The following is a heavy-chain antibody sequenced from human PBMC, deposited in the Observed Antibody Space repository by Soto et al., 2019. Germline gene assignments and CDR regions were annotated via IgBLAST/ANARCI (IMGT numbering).Heavy chain of an antibody. D-gene: IGHD2-15*01. J-gene: IGHJ3*02. CDR2: GST. CDR3: ARGSERIGDAFDI. V-gene: IGHV4-59*09. Sequence: GSTNYNPSLKSRVTISVDTSKNQFSLKLSSVTAADTAVYYCARGSERIGDAFDIWGQGTMVTVSS.